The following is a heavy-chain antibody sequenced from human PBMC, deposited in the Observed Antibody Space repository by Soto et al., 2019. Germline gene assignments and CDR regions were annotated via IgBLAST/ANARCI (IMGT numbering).Heavy chain of an antibody. D-gene: IGHD2-15*01. V-gene: IGHV3-7*01. J-gene: IGHJ4*02. CDR3: VRDGVANGLYFEY. CDR2: INQDGSEK. CDR1: VFSFRSHW. Sequence: PVGSLRLSCASSVFSFRSHWMCCVRQSPGKWLEWVATINQDGSEKYYVDSVKGRFTISRDNAENSLYLQVNSLRAEDTAVYYCVRDGVANGLYFEYLGQGTLVIVSS.